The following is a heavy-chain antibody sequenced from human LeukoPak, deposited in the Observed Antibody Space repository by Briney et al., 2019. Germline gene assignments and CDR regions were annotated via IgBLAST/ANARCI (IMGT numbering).Heavy chain of an antibody. V-gene: IGHV1-18*01. Sequence: ASVKVSCKASGYTFTSYGISWVRQAPGQGLEWMGWISAYNGNTNYAQKLQGRVTMTTDTSTSTAYMELRSLRSDDTAVYYCARPGDSSGYFSKAYYFDYWGQGTLVTVSS. CDR3: ARPGDSSGYFSKAYYFDY. D-gene: IGHD3-22*01. CDR1: GYTFTSYG. CDR2: ISAYNGNT. J-gene: IGHJ4*02.